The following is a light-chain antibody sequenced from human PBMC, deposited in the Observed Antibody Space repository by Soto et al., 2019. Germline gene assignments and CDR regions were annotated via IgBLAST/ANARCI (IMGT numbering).Light chain of an antibody. CDR3: QHYNSYSEA. CDR1: PTISSW. Sequence: DIQMTQSPSTLSGSVGDRVTITCRASPTISSWLAWYQQKPGKAPKLLIYKASTLKSGVPSRFSGSGSGTEFTLTISILQPDDFAPYYCQHYNSYSEAFGQGTKVELK. V-gene: IGKV1-5*03. CDR2: KAS. J-gene: IGKJ1*01.